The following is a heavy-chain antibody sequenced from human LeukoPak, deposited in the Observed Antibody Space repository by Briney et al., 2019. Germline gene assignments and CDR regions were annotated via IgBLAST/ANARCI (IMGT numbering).Heavy chain of an antibody. V-gene: IGHV4-30-4*01. J-gene: IGHJ4*02. Sequence: SSETLSLTCAVYGGSFSGYYWSWIRQPPGKGLEWIGYIYYSGSTYYNPSLKSRVTISVDTSKNQFSLKLSSVTAADTAVYYCARFHYYDSSGYVFDYWGQGTLVTVSS. CDR1: GGSFSGYY. CDR2: IYYSGST. D-gene: IGHD3-22*01. CDR3: ARFHYYDSSGYVFDY.